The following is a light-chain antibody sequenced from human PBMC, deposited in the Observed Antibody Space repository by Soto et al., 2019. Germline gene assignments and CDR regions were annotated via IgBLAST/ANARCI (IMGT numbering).Light chain of an antibody. J-gene: IGKJ2*01. V-gene: IGKV3-20*01. Sequence: EIVLTQSPGTLSLSPGERATLSCRASQSVSSSYLAWYQQKPGQAPSLLIYGASSRATGIPDRFSGSGSGTDFTLTISRLEPEDSAVYYCQQYGSSHPYTFGQGNKMEIK. CDR2: GAS. CDR3: QQYGSSHPYT. CDR1: QSVSSSY.